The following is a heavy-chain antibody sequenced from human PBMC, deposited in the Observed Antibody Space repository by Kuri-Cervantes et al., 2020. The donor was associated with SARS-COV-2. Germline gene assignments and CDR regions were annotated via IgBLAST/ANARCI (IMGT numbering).Heavy chain of an antibody. D-gene: IGHD3-10*01. CDR3: AKRFVVPTNGTDYFDY. J-gene: IGHJ4*02. V-gene: IGHV3-23*01. CDR1: TLTFSDYA. Sequence: GGSLRLSCTASTLTFSDYAMSWVRQAPGKGLEWVSTISGSSDYTYCAESVDYAESVEGRFTISRDISKKTLYLQMHRLRAEDTAVYYCAKRFVVPTNGTDYFDYWGQGTLVTVSS. CDR2: ISGSSDYT.